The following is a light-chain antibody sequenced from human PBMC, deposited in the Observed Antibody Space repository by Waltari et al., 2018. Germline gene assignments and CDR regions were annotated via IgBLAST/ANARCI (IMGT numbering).Light chain of an antibody. CDR2: KAS. J-gene: IGKJ1*01. Sequence: DIQTTQTPSTLSVSLGDRVNITCRASQSIITWFAWYQQKPGKAPKVLIYKASNLQSGVPSRFSGSGSGTEFTLTISSLQPDDFGTYYCQQYNSFPTFGQGTKVEIK. V-gene: IGKV1-5*03. CDR1: QSIITW. CDR3: QQYNSFPT.